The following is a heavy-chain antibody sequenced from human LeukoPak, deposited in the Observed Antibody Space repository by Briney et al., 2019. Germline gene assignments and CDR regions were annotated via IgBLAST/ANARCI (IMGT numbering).Heavy chain of an antibody. CDR1: GFTFSDYY. V-gene: IGHV3-11*06. Sequence: GGSLRLSCAASGFTFSDYYMIWSGQAPGKGLEWVSYICSSGSYTNYAGSVTGRVTISRDNAKNSLYLQMNSLRAEDTAVYYCARDRAGGSGSYSDYWGQGTLVTVSS. D-gene: IGHD1-26*01. J-gene: IGHJ4*02. CDR3: ARDRAGGSGSYSDY. CDR2: ICSSGSYT.